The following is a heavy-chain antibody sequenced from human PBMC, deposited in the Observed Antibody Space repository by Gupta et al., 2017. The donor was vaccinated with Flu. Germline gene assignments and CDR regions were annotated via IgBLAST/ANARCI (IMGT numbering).Heavy chain of an antibody. V-gene: IGHV3-21*01. D-gene: IGHD5-18*01. CDR1: GFTFSSYN. J-gene: IGHJ4*02. CDR2: ISSSSSYI. CDR3: ARFVDTAADFDY. Sequence: EVQLVESGGGLVKSGVSLRLSCAASGFTFSSYNMNWVRQAPGKGLEWVSSISSSSSYIYDADSGKGRFTISRDNAKNSLYLQMNTLRAEDTAVYYCARFVDTAADFDYWGQGTLVTVXS.